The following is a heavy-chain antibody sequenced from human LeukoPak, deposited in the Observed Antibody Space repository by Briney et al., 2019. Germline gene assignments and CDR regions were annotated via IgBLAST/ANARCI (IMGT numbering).Heavy chain of an antibody. CDR3: ARVRCSSTSCYNRDY. CDR2: IKQDGSEK. D-gene: IGHD2-2*02. CDR1: GFTFSSYW. J-gene: IGHJ4*02. Sequence: GGSLRLSCAASGFTFSSYWMSWVRQAPGKGLEWVANIKQDGSEKYYVDSVKGRFTISRDNAKNSLYLQMNSLRAEDTAVYYCARVRCSSTSCYNRDYWGQGTLVTVSS. V-gene: IGHV3-7*01.